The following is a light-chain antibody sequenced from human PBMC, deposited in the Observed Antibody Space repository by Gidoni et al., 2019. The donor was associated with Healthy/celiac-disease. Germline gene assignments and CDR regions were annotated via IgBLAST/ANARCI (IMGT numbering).Light chain of an antibody. CDR1: HSVSSY. J-gene: IGKJ4*01. V-gene: IGKV3-11*01. Sequence: IVLTQSPATLALSPGERATLSSRASHSVSSYFAWYQQKPGQAARSLINDASNRATGIPARLSGSGSWTEFTLTISSLEPEDFAVYYCQQRSNWPPSLTFGGGTKVEIK. CDR3: QQRSNWPPSLT. CDR2: DAS.